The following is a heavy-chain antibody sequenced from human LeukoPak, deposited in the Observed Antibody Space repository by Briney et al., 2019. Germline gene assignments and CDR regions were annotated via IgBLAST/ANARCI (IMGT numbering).Heavy chain of an antibody. CDR3: AKDRRDGYNYGDAFDI. J-gene: IGHJ3*02. D-gene: IGHD5-24*01. Sequence: GGSLRLSCAASGFTFSSYGMSWVRQAPGKGLECVSGISVSAGKTYYADSVKGRFTISRDNSKNTLYLQMNSLRAEDTAVYYCAKDRRDGYNYGDAFDIWGQGTMVTVSS. CDR1: GFTFSSYG. CDR2: ISVSAGKT. V-gene: IGHV3-23*01.